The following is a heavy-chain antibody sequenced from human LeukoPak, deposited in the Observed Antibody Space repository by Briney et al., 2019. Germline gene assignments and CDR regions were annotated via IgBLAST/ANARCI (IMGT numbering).Heavy chain of an antibody. D-gene: IGHD3-10*01. CDR1: GYTFAGYY. J-gene: IGHJ6*02. V-gene: IGHV1-2*02. Sequence: ASVKVSSKASGYTFAGYYIHWVRQAPGQGPEWMGWINPNSGGTNFAQKFQGRVTMTRDTSIGTAYMELSRLRSDDTAVYYCSRTDGSGLYYYYSGMDFWGQGTTVTVSS. CDR3: SRTDGSGLYYYYSGMDF. CDR2: INPNSGGT.